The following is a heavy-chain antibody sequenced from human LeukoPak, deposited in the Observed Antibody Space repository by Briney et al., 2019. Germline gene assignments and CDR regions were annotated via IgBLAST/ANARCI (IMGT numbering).Heavy chain of an antibody. CDR2: ITGDGDKA. CDR3: AKDLALAGTGGGFDP. J-gene: IGHJ3*01. D-gene: IGHD6-19*01. Sequence: AESLRLSCAASGFTFTTYAINWVCPPPGTGLEWVSVITGDGDKAYYADSVNGRFTISRDNSRNPVSLHMSSLRAEDTALYYCAKDLALAGTGGGFDPWGQGTRVGVSS. V-gene: IGHV3-23*01. CDR1: GFTFTTYA.